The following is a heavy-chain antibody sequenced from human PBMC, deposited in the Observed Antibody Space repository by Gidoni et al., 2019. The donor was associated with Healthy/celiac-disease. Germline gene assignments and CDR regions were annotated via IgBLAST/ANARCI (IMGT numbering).Heavy chain of an antibody. D-gene: IGHD6-13*01. Sequence: EVQLVESGGGLVQPGGSLRLSCAASGFTVSSNYMSWVRQAPGKGLEWVSVIYSGGSTYYADSVKGRFTISRDNSKNTLYLQMNSLRAEDTAVYYCASAYSSSSFDYWGQGTLVTVSS. CDR3: ASAYSSSSFDY. J-gene: IGHJ4*02. V-gene: IGHV3-66*02. CDR1: GFTVSSNY. CDR2: IYSGGST.